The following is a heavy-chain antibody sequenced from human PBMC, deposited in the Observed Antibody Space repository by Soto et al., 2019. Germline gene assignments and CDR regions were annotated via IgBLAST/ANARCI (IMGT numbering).Heavy chain of an antibody. V-gene: IGHV1-69*12. CDR2: IIPIFGTA. Sequence: QVQLVQSGAEVKKPGSSVKVSCKASGGTFSSYAISWVRQAPGQGLEWMGGIIPIFGTANYAQKFQGRVTITADESSSTAYMEVGSLRTEDTALYYGARYIEDTAMVTSLWGQGTLVTVSS. D-gene: IGHD5-18*01. J-gene: IGHJ4*02. CDR1: GGTFSSYA. CDR3: ARYIEDTAMVTSL.